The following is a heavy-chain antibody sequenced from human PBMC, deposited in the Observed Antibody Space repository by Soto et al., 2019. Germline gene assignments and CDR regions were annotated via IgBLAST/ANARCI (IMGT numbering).Heavy chain of an antibody. CDR2: IYSGGST. CDR3: ARGYDSSGYYYHDY. Sequence: GGSLRRSCGACVFTVSSNYMSCVRQAPGKGLEWVSVIYSGGSTYYADSVKGRFTISRDNSKNTLYLQMNSLRAEDTAVYYCARGYDSSGYYYHDYWGQVNLVTASS. V-gene: IGHV3-53*01. D-gene: IGHD3-22*01. CDR1: VFTVSSNY. J-gene: IGHJ4*02.